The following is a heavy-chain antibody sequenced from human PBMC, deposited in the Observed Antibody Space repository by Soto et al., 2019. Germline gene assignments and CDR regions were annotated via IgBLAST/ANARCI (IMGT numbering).Heavy chain of an antibody. CDR3: ARDCSSTSCYDSPHYYYYYYMDV. Sequence: GGSLRLSCAASGFTVSSNYMSWVRQAPGKGLEWVSVIYSGGSIYYADSVKGRFTISRDNSKNTLYLQMNSLRAEDTAVYYCARDCSSTSCYDSPHYYYYYYMDVWGKGTTVTVSS. V-gene: IGHV3-66*01. D-gene: IGHD2-2*01. J-gene: IGHJ6*03. CDR2: IYSGGSI. CDR1: GFTVSSNY.